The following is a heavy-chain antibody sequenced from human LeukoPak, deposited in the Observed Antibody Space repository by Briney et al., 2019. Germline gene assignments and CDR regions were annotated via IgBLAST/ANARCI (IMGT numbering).Heavy chain of an antibody. D-gene: IGHD6-13*01. CDR3: ARGNSGSWYGIIDY. CDR2: IYSGGST. J-gene: IGHJ4*02. Sequence: GGSLRLSCAASGFTVSSNYMSWVRQAPGKGLEWVSVIYSGGSTYYADSVKGRFTISRDNSKNTLYLQMNSLRAEDTAVYYCARGNSGSWYGIIDYWGQGTLVTVSS. CDR1: GFTVSSNY. V-gene: IGHV3-66*01.